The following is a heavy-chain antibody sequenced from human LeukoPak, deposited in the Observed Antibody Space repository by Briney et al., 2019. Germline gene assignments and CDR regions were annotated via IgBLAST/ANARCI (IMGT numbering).Heavy chain of an antibody. D-gene: IGHD6-19*01. V-gene: IGHV3-48*01. CDR3: ARLPGWYIDY. J-gene: IGHJ4*02. CDR2: ISSSSSTI. CDR1: GFTFSSYS. Sequence: PGRSLRLSCAASGFTFSSYSMNWVRQAPGKGLEWVSYISSSSSTIYYADSVKGRFTISRDNAKNSLYLQMNSLRAEDTAVYYCARLPGWYIDYWGQGTLVTVSS.